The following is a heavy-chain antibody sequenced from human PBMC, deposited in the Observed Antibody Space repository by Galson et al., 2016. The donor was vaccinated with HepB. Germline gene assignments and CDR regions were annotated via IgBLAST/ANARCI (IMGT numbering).Heavy chain of an antibody. D-gene: IGHD1/OR15-1a*01. V-gene: IGHV6-1*01. J-gene: IGHJ4*02. CDR2: TYYRSTWNN. Sequence: CAISGDSVSSITGVWNWIRQTLSRGLEWLGRTYYRSTWNNHYAESVRGRIAINPDTSKNQFSLQLESVTPEDTGIYFCARDSPGNSFFDFWGQGTLVTVSS. CDR1: GDSVSSITGV. CDR3: ARDSPGNSFFDF.